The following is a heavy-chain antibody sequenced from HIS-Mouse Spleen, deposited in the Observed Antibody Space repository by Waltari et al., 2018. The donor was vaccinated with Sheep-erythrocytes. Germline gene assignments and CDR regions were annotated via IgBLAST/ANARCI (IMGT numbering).Heavy chain of an antibody. V-gene: IGHV3-21*01. CDR1: GFTFSSYS. D-gene: IGHD1-26*01. CDR3: ARVASGATFDC. Sequence: EVQRGESVGGLVKPGGSLRRSWAASGFTFSSYSMNWVRQDPGTWVEVVCSISSGRSYLYYTTPGKARLTISRDNAKNSLYLQRSSRRAADTAVYSCARVASGATFDCWGQGTLVTVSS. J-gene: IGHJ4*02. CDR2: ISSGRSYL.